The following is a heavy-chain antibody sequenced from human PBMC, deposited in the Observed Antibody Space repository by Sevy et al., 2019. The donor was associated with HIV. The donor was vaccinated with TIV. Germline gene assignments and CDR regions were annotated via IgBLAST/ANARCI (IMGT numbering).Heavy chain of an antibody. J-gene: IGHJ4*02. V-gene: IGHV3-21*01. Sequence: GESLKISCAASGFTFSSYSMNWVRQAPGKGLEWVSSISSSSSYIYYADSVKDRFTISRDNAKNSLYLQMNSLRAEDTAVYYCARDGSSSSGGPFDYWGQGTLVTVSS. CDR3: ARDGSSSSGGPFDY. CDR2: ISSSSSYI. CDR1: GFTFSSYS. D-gene: IGHD6-6*01.